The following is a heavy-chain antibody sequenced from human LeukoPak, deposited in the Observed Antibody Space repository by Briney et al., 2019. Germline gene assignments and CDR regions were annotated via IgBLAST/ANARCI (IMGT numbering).Heavy chain of an antibody. Sequence: PGGSLRLSCAASGFTFSSYWMHWVRQAPGKGLEWVSAIGGSGASTYYADSVKGRFTISRDNSRNTLYLQMNSLRAEDTAIYYCATPKRYFDWFTPPLDYWGQGTLVTVSS. V-gene: IGHV3-23*01. CDR1: GFTFSSYW. D-gene: IGHD3-9*01. CDR3: ATPKRYFDWFTPPLDY. J-gene: IGHJ4*02. CDR2: IGGSGAST.